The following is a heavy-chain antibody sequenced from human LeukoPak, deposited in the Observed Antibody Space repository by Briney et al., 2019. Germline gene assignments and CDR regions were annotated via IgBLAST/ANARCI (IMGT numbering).Heavy chain of an antibody. CDR1: GFTFSSYA. CDR3: AIMHPYYDGSGYWVQ. Sequence: GGSLRLSCAASGFTFSSYAMSWVRQAPGNGLEWVSGISTSGGSSSYADSVKARFTISRDNPRNTLYMQMNIRRAEDTALYYCAIMHPYYDGSGYWVQWGQGTLVTVSS. D-gene: IGHD3-22*01. J-gene: IGHJ4*02. V-gene: IGHV3-23*01. CDR2: ISTSGGSS.